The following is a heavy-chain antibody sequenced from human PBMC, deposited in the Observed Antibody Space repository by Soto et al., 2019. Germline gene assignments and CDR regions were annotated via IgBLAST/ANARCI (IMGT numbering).Heavy chain of an antibody. CDR2: ISWNSGSI. Sequence: GGSLRLSCAASGFTFDDYAMHWVRQAPGKGLEWVSGISWNSGSIGYADSVKGRFTISRDNAKNSLYLQMNSLRAEDTALYYCAKDSIVVVQAATGPGNFDYWGQGTLVTVSS. J-gene: IGHJ4*02. CDR3: AKDSIVVVQAATGPGNFDY. V-gene: IGHV3-9*01. CDR1: GFTFDDYA. D-gene: IGHD2-2*01.